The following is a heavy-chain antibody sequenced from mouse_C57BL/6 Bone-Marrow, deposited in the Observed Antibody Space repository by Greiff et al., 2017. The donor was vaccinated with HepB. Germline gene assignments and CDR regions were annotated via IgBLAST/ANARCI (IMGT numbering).Heavy chain of an antibody. CDR3: ARLGGYYGYYAMDY. J-gene: IGHJ4*01. Sequence: EVHLVESGGGLVQPGGSLKLSCAASGFTFSDYYMYWVRQTPEKRLEWVAYISNGGGSTYYPDTVKGRFTISSDNAKNTLYLQMSRLKSEDTAMYYCARLGGYYGYYAMDYWGQGTSVTVSS. CDR2: ISNGGGST. V-gene: IGHV5-12*01. CDR1: GFTFSDYY. D-gene: IGHD2-3*01.